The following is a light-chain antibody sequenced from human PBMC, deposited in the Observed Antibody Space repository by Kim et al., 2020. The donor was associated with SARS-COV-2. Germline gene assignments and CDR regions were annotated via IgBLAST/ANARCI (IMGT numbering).Light chain of an antibody. CDR2: YDS. V-gene: IGLV3-21*04. J-gene: IGLJ2*01. Sequence: VAPGKTARITCGGNNIGSKSVHWYQQKPGQAPVLVIYYDSDRPSGIPERFSGSNSGNTATLTISRVEAGDEADYYCQVWDSSSDHVVFGGGTKLTVL. CDR3: QVWDSSSDHVV. CDR1: NIGSKS.